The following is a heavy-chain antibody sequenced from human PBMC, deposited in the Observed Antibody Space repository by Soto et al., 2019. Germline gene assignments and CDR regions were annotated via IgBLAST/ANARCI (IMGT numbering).Heavy chain of an antibody. CDR1: GFSLSTSGMC. Sequence: XGPTLMTPPPTLPLTCTFSGFSLSTSGMCVSWIRQPPGKALEWLALIDWDYDKYYSTSLKTRLTISKDTSKNQVVLTMTNMDPVDTATYYCERTRGSPGGWFDPWGQGTLVTVSS. D-gene: IGHD3-10*01. V-gene: IGHV2-70*01. CDR3: ERTRGSPGGWFDP. J-gene: IGHJ5*02. CDR2: IDWDYDK.